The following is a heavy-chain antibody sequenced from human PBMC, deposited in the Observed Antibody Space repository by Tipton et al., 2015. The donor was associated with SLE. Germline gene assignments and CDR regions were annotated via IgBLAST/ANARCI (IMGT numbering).Heavy chain of an antibody. D-gene: IGHD6-19*01. CDR1: GFTFRTYA. CDR3: ARDGVAVPGPYFEY. Sequence: SLRLSCAASGFTFRTYAMSWVRQAPGKGLEWVANINQDGSETYSVDSVKGRFTISRDNGKNSLSLQMNSLRAEDTAVYYCARDGVAVPGPYFEYWGQGTLVTVSS. CDR2: INQDGSET. V-gene: IGHV3-7*03. J-gene: IGHJ4*02.